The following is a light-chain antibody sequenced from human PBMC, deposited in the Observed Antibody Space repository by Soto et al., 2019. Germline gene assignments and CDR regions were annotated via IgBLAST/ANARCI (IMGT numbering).Light chain of an antibody. Sequence: SALTQPASVSGSPGQSITISCTGYSGDVATYNYVSWYQQHPGKAPKLMIYEVTNRPSGVSNRFSGSKSGNTASLTISGLQGEDEADYYCSSFTISSTYVFGTGTKVTVL. CDR3: SSFTISSTYV. CDR1: SGDVATYNY. J-gene: IGLJ1*01. V-gene: IGLV2-14*01. CDR2: EVT.